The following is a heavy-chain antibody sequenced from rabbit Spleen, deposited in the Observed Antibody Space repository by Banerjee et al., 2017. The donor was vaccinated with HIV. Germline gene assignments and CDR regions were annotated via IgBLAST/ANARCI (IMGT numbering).Heavy chain of an antibody. V-gene: IGHV1S47*01. D-gene: IGHD7-1*01. CDR3: ARGPPYAGYTTYGYVYFNL. Sequence: EETGGGLVQPGGSLTLSCKASGIDLMSIAMSWVRQAPGKGLEWIGDIYPVFGITNYANWVKGRFTISSDNAQNTLYLQLKSLTAADTATYFCARGPPYAGYTTYGYVYFNLWGQGTLVTVS. CDR2: IYPVFGIT. CDR1: GIDLMSIA. J-gene: IGHJ4*01.